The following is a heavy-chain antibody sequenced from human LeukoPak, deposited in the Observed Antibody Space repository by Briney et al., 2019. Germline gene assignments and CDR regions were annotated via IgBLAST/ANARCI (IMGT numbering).Heavy chain of an antibody. J-gene: IGHJ4*02. V-gene: IGHV5-51*01. CDR2: IYPGDSDT. CDR3: ARTSVVPAAILDY. Sequence: GESVKISCKGSGYSFTSYWIGWVRQMPGKGLEWMGIIYPGDSDTRYSPSFQGQVTISADKSISTAYLQWSSLKASDTAMYYCARTSVVPAAILDYWGQGTLVTVSS. D-gene: IGHD2-2*01. CDR1: GYSFTSYW.